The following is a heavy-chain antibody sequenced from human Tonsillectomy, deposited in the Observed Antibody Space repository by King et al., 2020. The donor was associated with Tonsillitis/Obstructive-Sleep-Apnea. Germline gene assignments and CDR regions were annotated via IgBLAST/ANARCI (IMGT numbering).Heavy chain of an antibody. J-gene: IGHJ3*02. CDR2: IHYSGST. CDR1: GDSISTYY. V-gene: IGHV4-59*01. D-gene: IGHD2-8*01. CDR3: ARDMVLEAGGDAFDI. Sequence: VQLQESGPGLVKPSETLSLTCTVSGDSISTYYWSWIRQPPGKGLEWIGYIHYSGSTNYNPSLKSRVTILVDTSKNQFSLKLSSETAADTAVYYCARDMVLEAGGDAFDIWGQGTMVTVSS.